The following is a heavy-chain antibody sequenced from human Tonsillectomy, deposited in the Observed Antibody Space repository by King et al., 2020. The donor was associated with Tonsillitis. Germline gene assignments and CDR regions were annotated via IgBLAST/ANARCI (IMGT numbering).Heavy chain of an antibody. CDR3: ASQLRYFVFYRMDV. V-gene: IGHV1-2*02. Sequence: VQLVQSGAEVKKPGASVKVSCKASGYTFTGYYMHWVRQAPGQGLEWMGWINPNSGGTNYVQKFQGRVTMTRETSISTAYMELSRLRSDDTAVYYCASQLRYFVFYRMDVWGRGPTVTVSS. D-gene: IGHD3-9*01. CDR1: GYTFTGYY. CDR2: INPNSGGT. J-gene: IGHJ6*02.